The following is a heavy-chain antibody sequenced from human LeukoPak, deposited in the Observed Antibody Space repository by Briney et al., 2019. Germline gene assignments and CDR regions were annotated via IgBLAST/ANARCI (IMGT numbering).Heavy chain of an antibody. CDR1: GGSISSGGYY. Sequence: PSETLSLTCTVSGGSISSGGYYWSWIRQPPGKGLEWIGYIYHSGSTYYNPSLKSRVTISVDRAKNQFSLKLSSVTAADTAVYSCARAGHQQGVRGVIFDYWGQGTLVTVSS. CDR2: IYHSGST. J-gene: IGHJ4*02. CDR3: ARAGHQQGVRGVIFDY. V-gene: IGHV4-30-2*01. D-gene: IGHD3-10*01.